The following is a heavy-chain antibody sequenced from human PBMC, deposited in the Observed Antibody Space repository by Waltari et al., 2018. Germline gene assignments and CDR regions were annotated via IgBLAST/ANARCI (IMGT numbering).Heavy chain of an antibody. CDR1: GGTFNSHA. Sequence: QVQLVQSGADVKKPGSSVKISGKASGGTFNSHAISWVRQAPGQGLEWMGGIIPILITANYAQRFQDRVTITADESTTTAYMELSNLRFEDTAVYYCAREKEGRVVGAYDNWGQGTLVTVSS. CDR2: IIPILITA. J-gene: IGHJ4*02. CDR3: AREKEGRVVGAYDN. V-gene: IGHV1-69*11. D-gene: IGHD1-26*01.